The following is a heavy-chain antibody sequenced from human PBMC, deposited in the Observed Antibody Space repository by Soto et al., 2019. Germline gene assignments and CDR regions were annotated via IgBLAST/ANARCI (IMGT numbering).Heavy chain of an antibody. D-gene: IGHD3-22*01. CDR2: IYPDDSDI. Sequence: GESLKISCQGSGYRFTSYWIAWLRQMPGKGLEWVGIIYPDDSDIKYCPSFQGQVTISADRSNSTAYLQWRSLKASDTAMYFCARHFDSSGYYPDYWGQGTQVTVSS. CDR3: ARHFDSSGYYPDY. J-gene: IGHJ4*02. CDR1: GYRFTSYW. V-gene: IGHV5-51*01.